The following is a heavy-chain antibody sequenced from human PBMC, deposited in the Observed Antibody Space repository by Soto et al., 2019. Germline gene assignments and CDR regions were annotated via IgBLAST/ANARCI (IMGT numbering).Heavy chain of an antibody. J-gene: IGHJ1*01. D-gene: IGHD2-15*01. CDR2: IRSKANDYAT. Sequence: EVQLVQSGGGLVQPGGSLKLSCAASGFTFSGSTVHWVRQASGEGLQWVGRIRSKANDYATTYIASVKGRFTISRDDSRNKAYLQKSDLKTGDTAVYYCTGGYCTGGTCYSGYFQHWGQGALVTVFS. CDR1: GFTFSGST. CDR3: TGGYCTGGTCYSGYFQH. V-gene: IGHV3-73*02.